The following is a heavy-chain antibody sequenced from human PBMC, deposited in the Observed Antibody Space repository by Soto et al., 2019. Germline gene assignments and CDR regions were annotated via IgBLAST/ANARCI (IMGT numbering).Heavy chain of an antibody. CDR2: IYYSGST. CDR3: ARAGLEWSYNLLDP. V-gene: IGHV4-30-4*08. J-gene: IGHJ5*02. CDR1: GGSISSYY. Sequence: SETLSLTCTVSGGSISSYYWSWIRQPPGKGLEWIGYIYYSGSTYYSPSLKSRVTISVDTSKNQFSLKLSSVTAADTAVYYCARAGLEWSYNLLDPWGQGSLVTVSS. D-gene: IGHD3-3*01.